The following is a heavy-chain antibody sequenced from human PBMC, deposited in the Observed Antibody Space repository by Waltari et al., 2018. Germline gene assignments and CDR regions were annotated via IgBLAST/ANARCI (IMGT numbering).Heavy chain of an antibody. V-gene: IGHV4-61*09. Sequence: QVQLQESGPGLVKPSQTLSLTCTVSGGSISSGSYYWSWIRQPAGKGLEWIGEINHSGSTNYNPSLKSRVTISVDTSKNQFSLKLSSVTAADTAVYYCARTRLWFGERYFDYWGQGTLVTVSS. J-gene: IGHJ4*02. D-gene: IGHD3-10*01. CDR1: GGSISSGSYY. CDR3: ARTRLWFGERYFDY. CDR2: INHSGST.